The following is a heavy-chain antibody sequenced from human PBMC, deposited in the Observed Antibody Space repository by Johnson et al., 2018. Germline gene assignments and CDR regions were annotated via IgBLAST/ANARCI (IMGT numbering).Heavy chain of an antibody. CDR2: IYSGGST. Sequence: VQLVQSGGGLVKPGGSLRLSCAASGFTVSSNYMSWVRQAPGKGLEWVSVIYSGGSTYYADSVKGRFTISRANSKNTLYLQMNSLRAEDKAVYYCARDPVGYCRGGSCYENGMDVWGQGTTVTVSS. J-gene: IGHJ6*02. D-gene: IGHD2-15*01. V-gene: IGHV3-53*01. CDR3: ARDPVGYCRGGSCYENGMDV. CDR1: GFTVSSNY.